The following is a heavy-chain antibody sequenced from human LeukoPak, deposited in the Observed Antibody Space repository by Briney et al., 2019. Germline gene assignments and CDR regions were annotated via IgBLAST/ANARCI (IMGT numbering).Heavy chain of an antibody. V-gene: IGHV3-7*03. Sequence: GGSLRLSSAASGFTFSSYWMSWVRQAPGKGLEWVANINQDGSETYYVDSVKGRFTISRDNAKNSLYLQMNSLRAEDTAVYYCAREGIQFDYWGQGTLVTVSS. CDR3: AREGIQFDY. J-gene: IGHJ4*02. CDR1: GFTFSSYW. CDR2: INQDGSET. D-gene: IGHD5-18*01.